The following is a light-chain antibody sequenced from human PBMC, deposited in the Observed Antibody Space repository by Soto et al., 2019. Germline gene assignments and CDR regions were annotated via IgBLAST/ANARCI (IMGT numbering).Light chain of an antibody. Sequence: QSALTQPRSVSGSPGQSVTISCTGTSSDVGGYNYVSWYQQHPDKAPKVMIYDVTKRPSGVPDRFSGSKSGNTASLTNSGLHAEDEADYYCCSYAGSYIYVFGTGTKVTVL. CDR3: CSYAGSYIYV. V-gene: IGLV2-11*01. J-gene: IGLJ1*01. CDR1: SSDVGGYNY. CDR2: DVT.